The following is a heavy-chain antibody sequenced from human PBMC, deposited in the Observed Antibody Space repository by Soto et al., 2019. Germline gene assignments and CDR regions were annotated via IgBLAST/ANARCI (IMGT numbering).Heavy chain of an antibody. CDR3: VTVNLVGAAYYCDY. J-gene: IGHJ4*02. V-gene: IGHV4-30-4*01. CDR1: GGSIRNGDYY. CDR2: VYYSGTT. Sequence: PSETLSLTCTVSGGSIRNGDYYWGWIRQPPGKGLEWIGYVYYSGTTYSHPSLNSRVSISVDTSENQFSLRLTSVTAAYTAVYYCVTVNLVGAAYYCDYWGPGTLVTVSS. D-gene: IGHD1-26*01.